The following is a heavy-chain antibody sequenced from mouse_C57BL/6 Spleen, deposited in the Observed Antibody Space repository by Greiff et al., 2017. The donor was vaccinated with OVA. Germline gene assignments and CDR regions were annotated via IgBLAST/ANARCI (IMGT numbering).Heavy chain of an antibody. CDR3: ARKYYGSSSWFAY. V-gene: IGHV1-55*01. CDR1: GYTFTSYW. J-gene: IGHJ3*01. Sequence: QVQLQQPGAELVKPGASVKLSCKASGYTFTSYWITWVKQRPGQGLEWIGDIYPGSGSTNYNEKFKSKATLTVDTSSSTAYMQLSSLTSEDSAVCYSARKYYGSSSWFAYWGQGTLVTVSA. D-gene: IGHD1-1*01. CDR2: IYPGSGST.